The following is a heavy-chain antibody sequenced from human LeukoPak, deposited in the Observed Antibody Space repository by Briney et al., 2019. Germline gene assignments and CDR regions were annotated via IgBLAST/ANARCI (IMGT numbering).Heavy chain of an antibody. J-gene: IGHJ4*02. V-gene: IGHV3-7*05. CDR1: GFTFSSYW. Sequence: GSLRLSCAASGFTFSSYWMSWVRQAPGKGLEWVANIKEDGSEKNYVDSVEGRFTISRDNAKNSLYLQMNSLRAEDTAVYYCARGGGRHVEYWGQGNLVTVSS. CDR3: ARGGGRHVEY. D-gene: IGHD2/OR15-2a*01. CDR2: IKEDGSEK.